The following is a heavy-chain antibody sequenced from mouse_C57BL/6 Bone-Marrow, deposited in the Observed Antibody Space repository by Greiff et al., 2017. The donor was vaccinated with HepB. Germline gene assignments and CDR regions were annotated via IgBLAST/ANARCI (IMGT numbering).Heavy chain of an antibody. D-gene: IGHD3-1*01. CDR1: GFSLTSYG. J-gene: IGHJ1*03. CDR3: ASRSGSGWYFDV. CDR2: IWSGGST. Sequence: QVQLKQSGPGLVQPSQSLSITCTVSGFSLTSYGVHWVRQSPGKGLEWLGVIWSGGSTDYNAAFISRLSISKDNSKSQVFFKMNSVQADDTAIYYCASRSGSGWYFDVWGTGTTVTVSS. V-gene: IGHV2-2*01.